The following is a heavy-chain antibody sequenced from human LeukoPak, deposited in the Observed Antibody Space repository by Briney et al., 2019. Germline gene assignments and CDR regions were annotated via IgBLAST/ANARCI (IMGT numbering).Heavy chain of an antibody. CDR1: GGTFSSYT. Sequence: SVKVSCKASGGTFSSYTTSWVRQAPEQVLEWMGWIIPILGIANYAQKIQGRVTIIAHKSTSTAYMELSSLRSEDVAVYYGARDPRGPKEYYMDVWGKGTTVTVSS. V-gene: IGHV1-69*10. J-gene: IGHJ6*03. CDR3: ARDPRGPKEYYMDV. CDR2: IIPILGIA.